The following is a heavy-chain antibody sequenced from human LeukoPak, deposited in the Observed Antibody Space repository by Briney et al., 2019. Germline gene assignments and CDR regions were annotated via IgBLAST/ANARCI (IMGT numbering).Heavy chain of an antibody. D-gene: IGHD1-1*01. Sequence: GGSLRLSCTASGFTFGDYTMIWVRQAPGKGLEWVSYISSSGSTIYYADSVKGRFTISRDNAKNSLYLQMNSLRAEDTAVYYCARDRGGFTGTDFDYWGQGTLVTVSS. J-gene: IGHJ4*02. CDR1: GFTFGDYT. CDR3: ARDRGGFTGTDFDY. V-gene: IGHV3-11*04. CDR2: ISSSGSTI.